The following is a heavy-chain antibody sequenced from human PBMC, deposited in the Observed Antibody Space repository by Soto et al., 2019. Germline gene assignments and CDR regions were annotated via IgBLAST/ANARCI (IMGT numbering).Heavy chain of an antibody. D-gene: IGHD1-26*01. CDR1: GGTFDNFI. V-gene: IGHV1-69*01. Sequence: QVQLVQSGAEVKEPGSSVRVSCKASGGTFDNFIMNWVRQTPGQGLEWMGGIVPMLGTPTYAEKFKGRVTISATGSTSTMYMEVTSRRSEDTVIYYWARNGTYSSSLSQYSGMDVWGQGTTVTVSS. CDR2: IVPMLGTP. J-gene: IGHJ6*02. CDR3: ARNGTYSSSLSQYSGMDV.